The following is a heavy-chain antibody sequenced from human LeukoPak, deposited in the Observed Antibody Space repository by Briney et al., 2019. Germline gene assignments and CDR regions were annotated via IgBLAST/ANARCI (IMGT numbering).Heavy chain of an antibody. V-gene: IGHV3-20*04. CDR1: GFTFSSYS. CDR3: ARKDRGSHEFDY. D-gene: IGHD1-26*01. Sequence: GGSLRLSCAASGFTFSSYSMNWVRQAPGKGLEWVSGINWNGGSTGYADSVKGRFTISRDNAKNPLYLQMNSLRAEDTALYYCARKDRGSHEFDYWGQGTLVTVSS. CDR2: INWNGGST. J-gene: IGHJ4*02.